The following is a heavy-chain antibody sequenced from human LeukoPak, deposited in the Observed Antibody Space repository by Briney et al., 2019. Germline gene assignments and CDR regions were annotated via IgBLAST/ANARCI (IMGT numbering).Heavy chain of an antibody. CDR1: GGSINSYY. D-gene: IGHD6-13*01. CDR2: IYYSGGT. CDR3: ARRAAAVGTYYMDV. V-gene: IGHV4-59*01. Sequence: PSETLSLTCTVSGGSINSYYWNWIRQPPGKGLEWIGYIYYSGGTNYNPSLKSRVTIAVDTSKNQLSLKLSSVTAADTAVYYCARRAAAVGTYYMDVWGKGTTVTASS. J-gene: IGHJ6*03.